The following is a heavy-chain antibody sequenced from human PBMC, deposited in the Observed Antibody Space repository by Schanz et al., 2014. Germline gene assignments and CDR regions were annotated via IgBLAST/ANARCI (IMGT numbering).Heavy chain of an antibody. Sequence: QVQLEESGAGLVKPSGTLSLTCAVSGASVSSDNWWNWVRQPPGKGLEWIGEIYDSGNTNYNPSLKSRVTMSVNDSKNQVPLKLTSVTAADTAVYCCAREGTVIRGLSGWFDPWGQGTLVTVSS. CDR2: IYDSGNT. CDR1: GASVSSDNW. V-gene: IGHV4-4*01. CDR3: AREGTVIRGLSGWFDP. D-gene: IGHD3-10*01. J-gene: IGHJ5*02.